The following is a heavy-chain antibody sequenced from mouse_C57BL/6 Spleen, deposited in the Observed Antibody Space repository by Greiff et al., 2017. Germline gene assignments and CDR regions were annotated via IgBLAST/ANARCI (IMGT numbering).Heavy chain of an antibody. CDR1: GYTFTSYW. J-gene: IGHJ3*01. Sequence: QVQLQQPGTELVQPGASVKLSCQASGYTFTSYWMLWVKQRPGQGLEWIGNINPSNGGTTYNEKFKSKATLTVDKSSSTAYMQLSSLTSEDSAVYYCARPYYGSSYPFAYWGQGTLVTVSA. V-gene: IGHV1-53*01. CDR3: ARPYYGSSYPFAY. D-gene: IGHD1-1*01. CDR2: INPSNGGT.